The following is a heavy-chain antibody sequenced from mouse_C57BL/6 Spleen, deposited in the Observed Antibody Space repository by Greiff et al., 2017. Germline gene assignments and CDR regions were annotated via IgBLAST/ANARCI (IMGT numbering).Heavy chain of an antibody. CDR2: IDPSDSYT. D-gene: IGHD2-4*01. CDR1: GYTFTSYW. J-gene: IGHJ1*03. CDR3: EIYYEYDGWYFDV. V-gene: IGHV1-69*01. Sequence: QVQLQQSGAELVMPGASVKLSCKASGYTFTSYWMHWVKQRPGQGLEWIGEIDPSDSYTNYNQKFKGKSTLTVDKSSSTAYMQLSSLTSEDSAVYYCEIYYEYDGWYFDVWGTGTTVTVSS.